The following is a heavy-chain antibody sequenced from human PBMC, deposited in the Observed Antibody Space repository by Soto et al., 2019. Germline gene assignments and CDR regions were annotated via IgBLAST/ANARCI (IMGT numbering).Heavy chain of an antibody. CDR3: ATNHDDISGRTPLLFDS. D-gene: IGHD3-22*01. V-gene: IGHV4-31*03. CDR1: GDSIGTGGYY. Sequence: QVQLQESGPGLVKPSQTLSLTCTVSGDSIGTGGYYWDWIRQHPGKGPEWIGYIHYSGNTYYNPSLTSRLTISLVTSKNQFSLHLSSVTAADTAVYYCATNHDDISGRTPLLFDSWGQGTLVTVSS. J-gene: IGHJ4*02. CDR2: IHYSGNT.